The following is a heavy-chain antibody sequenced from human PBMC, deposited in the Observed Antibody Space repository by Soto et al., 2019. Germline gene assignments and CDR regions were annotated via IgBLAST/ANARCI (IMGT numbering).Heavy chain of an antibody. J-gene: IGHJ6*03. V-gene: IGHV3-13*01. CDR3: ARGRRDNWNGELYYYYYMDV. CDR2: IGTAGDT. CDR1: GFTFSSYD. Sequence: GGSLRLSCAASGFTFSSYDMHWVRQATGKGLEWVSAIGTAGDTYYPGSVKGRFTISRENAKNSLYLQMNSLRAGDTAVYYCARGRRDNWNGELYYYYYMDVWGKGTTVTVSS. D-gene: IGHD1-1*01.